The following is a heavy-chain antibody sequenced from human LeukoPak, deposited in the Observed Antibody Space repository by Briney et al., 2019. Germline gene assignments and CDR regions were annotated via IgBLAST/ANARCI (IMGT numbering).Heavy chain of an antibody. Sequence: GGSLRLSCAASGFTFSSYWMHWVRQAPGKGLEWVSVIYSGGSTYYADSVKGRFTISRDNSKNTLYLQMNSLRAEDTAVYYCARGSGSYYDSSGYYYFDYWGQGTLVTVSS. CDR1: GFTFSSYW. CDR3: ARGSGSYYDSSGYYYFDY. J-gene: IGHJ4*02. V-gene: IGHV3-53*01. CDR2: IYSGGST. D-gene: IGHD3-22*01.